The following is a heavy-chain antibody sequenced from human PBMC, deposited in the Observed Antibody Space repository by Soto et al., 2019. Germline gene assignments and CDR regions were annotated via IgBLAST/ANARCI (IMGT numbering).Heavy chain of an antibody. J-gene: IGHJ4*02. Sequence: EVQLLESGGGLVQPGGSLRLSCAASVFTFSNFAMSWVRQAPGKGLEWVSAISGGATSTYYADIVKGRFTISRDNSKDTLSLQMNGLRVEDTALYYCAKGPTLVFPQLGNWGPGTLVTVSP. CDR3: AKGPTLVFPQLGN. D-gene: IGHD2-2*01. V-gene: IGHV3-23*01. CDR2: ISGGATST. CDR1: VFTFSNFA.